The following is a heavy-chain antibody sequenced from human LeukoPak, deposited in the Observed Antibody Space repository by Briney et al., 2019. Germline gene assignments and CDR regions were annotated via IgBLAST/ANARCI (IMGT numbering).Heavy chain of an antibody. Sequence: SETLSRTCTVSGGSIISYYWSWIRKPPGKGLEWTGYIYYSGRTNYNPSLKSRVTISVDTSKNQFSLKLSSVTAADTAVYYCARWPNRYYFDYWGQGTLVTVSS. V-gene: IGHV4-59*01. J-gene: IGHJ4*02. D-gene: IGHD2/OR15-2a*01. CDR1: GGSIISYY. CDR2: IYYSGRT. CDR3: ARWPNRYYFDY.